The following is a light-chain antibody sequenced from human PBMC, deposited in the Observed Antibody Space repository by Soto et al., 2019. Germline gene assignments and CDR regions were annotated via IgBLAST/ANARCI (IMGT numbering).Light chain of an antibody. CDR3: SSYTSSSTYV. V-gene: IGLV2-14*01. J-gene: IGLJ1*01. Sequence: QSALTQPASVSGSPGQSIAISCTGTSSDVGGYDYVSWYQQHPDKAPKLMIYEVTKRPSGVPNRFSGSKSGNTASLTISGLQAEDEADYYCSSYTSSSTYVFGTGTKVTVL. CDR1: SSDVGGYDY. CDR2: EVT.